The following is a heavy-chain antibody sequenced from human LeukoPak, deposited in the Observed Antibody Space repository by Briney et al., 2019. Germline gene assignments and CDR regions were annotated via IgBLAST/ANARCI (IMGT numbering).Heavy chain of an antibody. CDR3: AKGGTYYEGAY. V-gene: IGHV3-21*01. CDR2: ISSTSIFSSSSSYI. Sequence: GGSLRLSCAASGFTFSGYSMNWVRQAPGKGLEWVSSISSTSIFSSSSSYIYYADSVKGRFTISRDNAKNSLYLQMNSLRAEDSALYYCAKGGTYYEGAYWGQGTLVTVSS. D-gene: IGHD1-26*01. J-gene: IGHJ4*02. CDR1: GFTFSGYS.